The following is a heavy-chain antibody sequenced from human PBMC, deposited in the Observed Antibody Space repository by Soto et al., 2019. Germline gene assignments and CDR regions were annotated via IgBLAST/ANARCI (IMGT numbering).Heavy chain of an antibody. D-gene: IGHD6-6*01. V-gene: IGHV3-49*03. CDR1: GFTFGDYA. CDR3: TRDREHSSSSTHVRHYYYYYMDV. J-gene: IGHJ6*03. Sequence: GGSLRLSCTASGFTFGDYAMSWFRQAPGKGLEWVGFIRSKAYGGTTEYAASVKGRFTISRDDSKSIAYLQMNSLKTEDTAVYYCTRDREHSSSSTHVRHYYYYYMDVWGKGTTVTVSS. CDR2: IRSKAYGGTT.